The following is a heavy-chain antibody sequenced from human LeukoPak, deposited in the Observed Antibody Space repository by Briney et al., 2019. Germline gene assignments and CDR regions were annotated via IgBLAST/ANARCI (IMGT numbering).Heavy chain of an antibody. CDR3: VRDWGYDSSGYWRKYFDT. D-gene: IGHD3-22*01. Sequence: GGSLRLSCAASGFTFSSYGMHWVRQAPGKGLEWVAVISYDGSNKYYADSVKGRFTISRDNAKNTVYLQMNSLRAEDTAVYYCVRDWGYDSSGYWRKYFDTWGQGTLVTVSS. CDR2: ISYDGSNK. CDR1: GFTFSSYG. J-gene: IGHJ4*02. V-gene: IGHV3-30*03.